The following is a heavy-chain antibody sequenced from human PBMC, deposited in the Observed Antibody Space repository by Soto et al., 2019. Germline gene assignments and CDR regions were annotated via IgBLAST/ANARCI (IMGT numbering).Heavy chain of an antibody. CDR1: GFSVSSSD. V-gene: IGHV3-53*01. D-gene: IGHD6-6*01. Sequence: GGSLRLACAASGFSVSSSDMSWVRQVPGEGLEWVSVIYSGGSTHDADYVKGRFSVSRDTSKNTVDLQMNSLRVDDTAVYYCGTSSRKDYHFAMDVWGQGTAVTVSS. CDR3: GTSSRKDYHFAMDV. J-gene: IGHJ6*02. CDR2: IYSGGST.